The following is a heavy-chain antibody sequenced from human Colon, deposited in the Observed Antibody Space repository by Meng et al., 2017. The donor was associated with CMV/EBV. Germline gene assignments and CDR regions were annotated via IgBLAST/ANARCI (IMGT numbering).Heavy chain of an antibody. J-gene: IGHJ1*01. D-gene: IGHD3-10*01. Sequence: LRDSGPGLVRPAETLATPATASGGSIFVHYWPWIGLPAGEGLQWLGRIYSNGGIDENYYLRSRVTISVDTSKNQLSLRLTSVTAADTAVYYCGRAGARGVPIDVWGRGTLVTVSS. V-gene: IGHV4-4*07. CDR2: IYSNGGI. CDR3: GRAGARGVPIDV. CDR1: GGSIFVHY.